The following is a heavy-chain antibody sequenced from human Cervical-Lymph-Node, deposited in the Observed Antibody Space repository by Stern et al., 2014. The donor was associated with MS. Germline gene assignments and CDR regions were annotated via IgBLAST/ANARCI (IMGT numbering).Heavy chain of an antibody. V-gene: IGHV4-61*02. CDR3: ARGYGDYDDY. CDR1: GGSISSGSYY. J-gene: IGHJ4*02. D-gene: IGHD4-17*01. Sequence: QVQLQESGPGLVKPSQTLSLTCTVSGGSISSGSYYWSWIRQPAGKGLEWIGRIYTSGSTNYNPSLKSRVTISVDTPKTQFPLKLSSVTAADTAVYYCARGYGDYDDYWGQGTLVTVSS. CDR2: IYTSGST.